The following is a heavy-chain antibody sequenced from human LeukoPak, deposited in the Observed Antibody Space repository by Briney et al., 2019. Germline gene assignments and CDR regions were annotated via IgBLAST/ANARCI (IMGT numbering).Heavy chain of an antibody. CDR3: ASNDYGDYVNFDY. CDR1: GGTFSSYA. Sequence: SVKVSCEASGGTFSSYAISWVRQAPGQGLEWMGGIIPIFGTANYAQKFQGRVTITTDESTSTAYMELSSLRSEDTAVYYCASNDYGDYVNFDYWGQGTLVTVSS. D-gene: IGHD4-17*01. J-gene: IGHJ4*02. V-gene: IGHV1-69*05. CDR2: IIPIFGTA.